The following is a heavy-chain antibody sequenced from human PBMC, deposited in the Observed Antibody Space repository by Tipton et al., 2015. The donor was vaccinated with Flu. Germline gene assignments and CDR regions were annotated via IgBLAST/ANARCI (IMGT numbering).Heavy chain of an antibody. CDR3: AKRYCSSTTCYTPDALAI. CDR2: IWYDGNSK. D-gene: IGHD2-2*02. V-gene: IGHV3-33*06. Sequence: SLRLSCAASGFSFTSTGMHWVRQAPDKGLEWVAIIWYDGNSKYYADSVKGRFTISRDNSKNTLYLQMNDLRVEDTAVYYCAKRYCSSTTCYTPDALAIWGQGTRVTVSS. CDR1: GFSFTSTG. J-gene: IGHJ3*02.